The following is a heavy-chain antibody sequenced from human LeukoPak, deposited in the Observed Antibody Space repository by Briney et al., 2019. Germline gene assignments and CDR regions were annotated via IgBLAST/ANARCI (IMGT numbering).Heavy chain of an antibody. D-gene: IGHD2-2*01. CDR2: IYSGGNT. J-gene: IGHJ4*02. CDR3: ARGMPGRVCLDY. Sequence: GGSLRLSCAVSGFTVSSNYMSWVRQAPGKGLEWVSVIYSGGNTLYADSVQGRFTISRDNSHNTLYLQMNSLRAEGTAMYYCARGMPGRVCLDYWGQGTLVTVSS. CDR1: GFTVSSNY. V-gene: IGHV3-53*01.